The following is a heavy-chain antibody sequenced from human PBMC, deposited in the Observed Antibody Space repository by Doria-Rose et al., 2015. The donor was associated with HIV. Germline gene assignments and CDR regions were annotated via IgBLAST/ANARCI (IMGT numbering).Heavy chain of an antibody. J-gene: IGHJ4*02. CDR3: ARIKSSRWYHKYYFDF. Sequence: ESGPVLVKPTETLTLTCTVSGASLSSPGMGVSWIRQPPGKALEWLANIFSDDERSYKTSLKSRLTIARCTSKSQVVLTMTDMDPVGTATYYCARIKSSRWYHKYYFDFWGQGTLVIVSA. CDR1: GASLSSPGMG. V-gene: IGHV2-26*01. CDR2: IFSDDER. D-gene: IGHD6-13*01.